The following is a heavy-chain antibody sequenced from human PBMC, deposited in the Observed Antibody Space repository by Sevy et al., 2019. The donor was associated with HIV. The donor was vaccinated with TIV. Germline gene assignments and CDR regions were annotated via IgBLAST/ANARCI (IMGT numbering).Heavy chain of an antibody. Sequence: ASVKVSCKASGYIFTDYYIHWVRQAPGQGLEWMAWINSDSGVTNYAQRFQGEVTVTRDTSLSTVYLYLTNLKSNDTAIYYCARLTTQPTSDLYGLDVWGQGTAVTVSS. V-gene: IGHV1-2*02. CDR1: GYIFTDYY. CDR2: INSDSGVT. J-gene: IGHJ6*02. CDR3: ARLTTQPTSDLYGLDV. D-gene: IGHD4-17*01.